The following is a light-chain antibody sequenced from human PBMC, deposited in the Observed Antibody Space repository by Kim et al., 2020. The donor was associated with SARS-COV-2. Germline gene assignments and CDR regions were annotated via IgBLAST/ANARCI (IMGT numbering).Light chain of an antibody. J-gene: IGLJ1*01. Sequence: APGKTARITCGGNNIGRKSVHWYQQQPGQAPVLVIYYDSDRPSGIPERFSGSNSGNTATLTISRVEAGDEADYYCQVWDSSSDPYVFGTGTKVTVL. CDR1: NIGRKS. CDR2: YDS. CDR3: QVWDSSSDPYV. V-gene: IGLV3-21*04.